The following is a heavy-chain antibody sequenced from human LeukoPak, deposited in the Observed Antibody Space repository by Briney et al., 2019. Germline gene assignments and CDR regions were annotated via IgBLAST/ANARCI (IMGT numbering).Heavy chain of an antibody. CDR3: ASNIVVGGIGRFDP. D-gene: IGHD2-2*01. J-gene: IGHJ5*02. CDR1: GGSISSTTYH. V-gene: IGHV4-39*07. CDR2: IYYSGST. Sequence: SETLSLTCIVSGGSISSTTYHWVWIRQPPGKGLEWIGNIYYSGSTHYNPSLKSRVTISVDTSKNQFSLKLSSVTAADTAVYYCASNIVVGGIGRFDPWGQGTLVTVSS.